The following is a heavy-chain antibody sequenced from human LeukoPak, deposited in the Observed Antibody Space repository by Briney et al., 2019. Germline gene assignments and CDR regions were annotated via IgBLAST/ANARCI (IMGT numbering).Heavy chain of an antibody. Sequence: GESLKISCQGSGYSFSKYWIGWVRQMPGKGLEWMGIIYPGDSDTRYSPSFQGQVTISADKSISTAYLQWSSLKASDTAMYYCARQKDMVKYYFDYWGQGTLVTVSS. J-gene: IGHJ4*02. CDR1: GYSFSKYW. D-gene: IGHD2-15*01. CDR2: IYPGDSDT. CDR3: ARQKDMVKYYFDY. V-gene: IGHV5-51*01.